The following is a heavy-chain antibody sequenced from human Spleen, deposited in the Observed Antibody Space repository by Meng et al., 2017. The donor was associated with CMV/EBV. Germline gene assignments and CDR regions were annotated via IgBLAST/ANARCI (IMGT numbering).Heavy chain of an antibody. CDR3: ASGYCSFSSCLSGDSKKIKDYYYYGVDV. J-gene: IGHJ6*02. Sequence: GESLKISCAASGFTFTSYEMNWVRQAPGKGLEWVSYISGSGNTIYYADSVKGRFTISRDNAKNSLYLQMNSLRAEDTAVYYCASGYCSFSSCLSGDSKKIKDYYYYGVDVWGQGTTVTSP. D-gene: IGHD2-2*01. CDR2: ISGSGNTI. V-gene: IGHV3-48*03. CDR1: GFTFTSYE.